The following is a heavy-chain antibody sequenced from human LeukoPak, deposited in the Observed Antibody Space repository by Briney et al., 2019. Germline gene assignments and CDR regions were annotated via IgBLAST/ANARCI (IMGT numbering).Heavy chain of an antibody. CDR3: ARHNSGSNSSPHDS. Sequence: GESLKISCKGSGYSFTTYWIGWVRQMPGKGLEWMGVIYPGDSDTRYSPSFQGQVTISVDKSISTAYLQWSSLKASDTAMYYCARHNSGSNSSPHDSWSQGTLVTVSS. CDR1: GYSFTTYW. CDR2: IYPGDSDT. D-gene: IGHD6-13*01. J-gene: IGHJ4*02. V-gene: IGHV5-51*01.